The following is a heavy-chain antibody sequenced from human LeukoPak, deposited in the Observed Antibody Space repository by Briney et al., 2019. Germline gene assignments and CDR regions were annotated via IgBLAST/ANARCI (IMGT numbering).Heavy chain of an antibody. CDR1: GFSFSGYW. V-gene: IGHV3-74*01. Sequence: GGSLRLSCAASGFSFSGYWMHWVRQAPGKGLVWVSRISSDGSSTRYADSVKGRFTISRDNAKNTVYLQMNSLRAEDTAVYYCTRWTVAPDYWGQGTLVTVSS. CDR2: ISSDGSST. D-gene: IGHD3/OR15-3a*01. J-gene: IGHJ4*02. CDR3: TRWTVAPDY.